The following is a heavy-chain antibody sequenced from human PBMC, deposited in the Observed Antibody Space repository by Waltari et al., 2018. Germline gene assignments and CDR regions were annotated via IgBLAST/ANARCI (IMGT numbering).Heavy chain of an antibody. V-gene: IGHV4-4*07. CDR3: ARDLGGYCSSTSCDAAFDY. Sequence: QVQLQESGPGLVKPSETLSLTCTVSGGSISSYYWSWIRQPAGKGLEWIGRIYTSGSTNYNPSLKSRVTMSVDTSKNQFSLKLSSVTAADTAVYYCARDLGGYCSSTSCDAAFDYWGQGTLVTVSS. J-gene: IGHJ4*02. CDR2: IYTSGST. CDR1: GGSISSYY. D-gene: IGHD2-2*03.